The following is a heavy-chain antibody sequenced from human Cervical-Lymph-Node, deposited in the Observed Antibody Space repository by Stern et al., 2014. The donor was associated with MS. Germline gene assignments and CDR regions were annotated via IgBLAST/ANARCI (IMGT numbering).Heavy chain of an antibody. J-gene: IGHJ4*02. Sequence: EEQLVESGGGLVKPGGSLRLSCAASGFTFSSYSMNWVRQAPGKGLEWVSSISSSSSYIYYADSVKGRFTISRDNAKNSLYLQMNSLRAEDTAVYYCARGRGTYYYGSGSYVDYWGQGTLVTVSS. CDR3: ARGRGTYYYGSGSYVDY. V-gene: IGHV3-21*01. CDR2: ISSSSSYI. CDR1: GFTFSSYS. D-gene: IGHD3-10*01.